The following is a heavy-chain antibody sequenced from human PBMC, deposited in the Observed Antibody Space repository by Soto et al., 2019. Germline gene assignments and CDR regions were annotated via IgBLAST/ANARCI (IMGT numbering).Heavy chain of an antibody. CDR3: VRVLDSSWYADL. Sequence: QVQLQESGPGLVKPSETLSLTCSVSGGSVSNASFYWTWIRQAPGTGLEYIGYIFYTGVTNYNPSLRSRVPISLDTSKNHFSLKLNSMTAADTAVYYCVRVLDSSWYADLWGRGTLVTVS. V-gene: IGHV4-61*03. J-gene: IGHJ2*01. CDR1: GGSVSNASFY. D-gene: IGHD3-22*01. CDR2: IFYTGVT.